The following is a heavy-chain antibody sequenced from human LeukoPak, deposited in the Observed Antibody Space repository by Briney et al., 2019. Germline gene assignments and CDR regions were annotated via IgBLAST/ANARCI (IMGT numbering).Heavy chain of an antibody. V-gene: IGHV3-7*01. CDR1: GFTFSSYW. CDR3: ARAPRGNLREHYFDY. J-gene: IGHJ4*02. CDR2: IKQDGSEK. Sequence: GGSLRLSCAASGFTFSSYWMSWVRQAPGKGLEWVANIKQDGSEKYYVDSVKGRFTISRDNAKNSLYLQMNSLRAEDTAVYYCARAPRGNLREHYFDYWGQGTLVTVSS. D-gene: IGHD1-14*01.